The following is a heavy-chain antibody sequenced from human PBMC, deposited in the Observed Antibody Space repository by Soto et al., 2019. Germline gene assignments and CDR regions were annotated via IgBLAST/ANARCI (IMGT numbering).Heavy chain of an antibody. CDR1: GFTFRSFT. V-gene: IGHV3-21*01. CDR2: ISSNSAYI. Sequence: TWGSLRLSCAASGFTFRSFTINFFRHSPFKGLEWVSTISSNSAYIYYTDALRGRFTISRDNAKNSLHLQMNSLRAEDTAVYYCTRDASRDSSARGWFDPWGPGTLVTVSS. CDR3: TRDASRDSSARGWFDP. J-gene: IGHJ5*02. D-gene: IGHD6-13*01.